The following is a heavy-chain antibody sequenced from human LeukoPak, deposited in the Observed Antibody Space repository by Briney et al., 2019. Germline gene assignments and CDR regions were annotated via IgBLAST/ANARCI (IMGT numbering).Heavy chain of an antibody. Sequence: GASVKVSCKASGGTFSSYAISWVRQAPGQGLEWMGGIIPIFGTANYAQKFQGRVAITADESTSTACMELSSLRSEDTAVYYCARALQLWFQFDYWGQGALVTVSS. D-gene: IGHD5-18*01. J-gene: IGHJ4*02. CDR1: GGTFSSYA. CDR2: IIPIFGTA. V-gene: IGHV1-69*13. CDR3: ARALQLWFQFDY.